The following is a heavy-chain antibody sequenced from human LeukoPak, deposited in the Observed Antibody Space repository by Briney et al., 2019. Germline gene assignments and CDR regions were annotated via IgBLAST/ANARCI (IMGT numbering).Heavy chain of an antibody. Sequence: PSETLSLTCTVSGGSISSYYWSWMRQPPGKGLEWIGYIYSSGFTKYNPSLKGRVTMAVDTSKNQFSLKLSSVTAADTAVYYCARDHLAAAGHYYYGVGVWGQGTTVTVSS. CDR1: GGSISSYY. J-gene: IGHJ6*02. CDR3: ARDHLAAAGHYYYGVGV. V-gene: IGHV4-59*01. CDR2: IYSSGFT. D-gene: IGHD6-13*01.